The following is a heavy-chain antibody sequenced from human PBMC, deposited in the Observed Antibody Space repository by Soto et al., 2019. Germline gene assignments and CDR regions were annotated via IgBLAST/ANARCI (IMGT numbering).Heavy chain of an antibody. CDR1: GYTFTSYA. J-gene: IGHJ4*02. Sequence: GASVKVSCKASGYTFTSYAMHWVRQAPGQRLEWKGWINAGNGNTKYSQKFQGRVTITRDTSASTAYMELSSLRSEDAAVYYCARGTLWFGELLYQDYWGQGTLVTVSS. V-gene: IGHV1-3*01. D-gene: IGHD3-10*01. CDR3: ARGTLWFGELLYQDY. CDR2: INAGNGNT.